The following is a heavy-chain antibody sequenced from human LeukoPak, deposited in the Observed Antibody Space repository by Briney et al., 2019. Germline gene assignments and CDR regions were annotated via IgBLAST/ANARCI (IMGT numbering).Heavy chain of an antibody. Sequence: GGSLRLPCTASGFTFSSYWRNWVRQAPGKGLEWVANIKQDGSEKYYVDSVKGRFTISRDNAKKSLYLQMNSLRAEDTAVYYCARETEMANLDYWGQGTLVTVSS. CDR3: ARETEMANLDY. V-gene: IGHV3-7*04. CDR1: GFTFSSYW. CDR2: IKQDGSEK. J-gene: IGHJ4*02. D-gene: IGHD5-24*01.